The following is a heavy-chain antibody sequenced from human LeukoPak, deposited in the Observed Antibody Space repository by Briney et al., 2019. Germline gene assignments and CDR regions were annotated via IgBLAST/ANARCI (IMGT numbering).Heavy chain of an antibody. CDR3: ARDPYSGNYGTYYYYYMDI. D-gene: IGHD1-26*01. Sequence: PGGSLRLSCADSGFTFSNYNMNWVRQAPGKAMEWVSSITSSGTYTFYADSVKGRFTISRDNAKNSLYLQMDSLGPEDTAVYYCARDPYSGNYGTYYYYYMDIWGKGTTVTISS. CDR1: GFTFSNYN. CDR2: ITSSGTYT. V-gene: IGHV3-21*01. J-gene: IGHJ6*03.